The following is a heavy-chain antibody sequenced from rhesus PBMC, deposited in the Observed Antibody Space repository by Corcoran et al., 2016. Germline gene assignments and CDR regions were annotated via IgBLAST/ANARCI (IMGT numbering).Heavy chain of an antibody. CDR3: ARKLPVCFDY. D-gene: IGHD2-15*01. J-gene: IGHJ4*01. Sequence: QVQLQESGPGLVQPSETLSLTCAVSGYSISSGYGWSWIRQPPGKGLEWIGYIGGRSGSTNDNHFLKSRVTISQDTSKNQFSLKLSSVTAADTAVYYCARKLPVCFDYWGQGVLVTVSS. CDR1: GYSISSGYG. V-gene: IGHV4-127*01. CDR2: IGGRSGST.